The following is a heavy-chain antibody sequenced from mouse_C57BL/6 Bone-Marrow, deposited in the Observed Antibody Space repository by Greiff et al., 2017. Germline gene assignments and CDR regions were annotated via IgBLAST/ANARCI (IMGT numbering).Heavy chain of an antibody. CDR1: GYTFTSYW. CDR3: ARDITTVVATNY. Sequence: QVQLQQPGAELVRPGTSVKLSCKASGYTFTSYWLHWVKQRPGQGLEWIGVIDPSDCYTNYNQKFKGKATLTVDTSSSTAYMQLSSLTSEDSAVYYCARDITTVVATNYWGQGTTLTVSS. J-gene: IGHJ2*01. D-gene: IGHD1-1*01. V-gene: IGHV1-59*01. CDR2: IDPSDCYT.